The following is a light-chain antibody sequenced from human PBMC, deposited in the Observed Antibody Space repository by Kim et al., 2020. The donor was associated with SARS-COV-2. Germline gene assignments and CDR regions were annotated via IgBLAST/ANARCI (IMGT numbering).Light chain of an antibody. CDR3: QQSYSTPPIT. J-gene: IGKJ5*01. V-gene: IGKV1-39*01. CDR1: QSISSY. Sequence: SVGDRVTITGRASQSISSYLNWYQQKPGKAPNLLIYAASSLQSGVPSRFSGSGSGTDFTLTISSLQPEDFATYYCQQSYSTPPITFGQGTRLEIK. CDR2: AAS.